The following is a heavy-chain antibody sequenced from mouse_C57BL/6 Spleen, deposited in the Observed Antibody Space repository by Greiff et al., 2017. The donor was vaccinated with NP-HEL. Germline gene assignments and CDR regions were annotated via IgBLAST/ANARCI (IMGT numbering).Heavy chain of an antibody. D-gene: IGHD1-1*01. J-gene: IGHJ1*03. CDR1: GFTFSDYY. V-gene: IGHV5-12*01. Sequence: EVMLVESGGGLVQPGGSLKLSCAASGFTFSDYYMYWVRQTPEKRLEWVAYISNGGGSTYYPDTVKGRFTISRDNAKNTLYLQMSRLKSEDTAMYYCAIGFITTVSDWYFDVWGTGTTVTVSS. CDR3: AIGFITTVSDWYFDV. CDR2: ISNGGGST.